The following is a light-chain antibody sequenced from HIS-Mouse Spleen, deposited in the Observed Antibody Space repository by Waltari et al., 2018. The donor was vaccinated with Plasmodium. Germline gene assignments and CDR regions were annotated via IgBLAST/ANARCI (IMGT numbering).Light chain of an antibody. Sequence: SSELPQDPAVSVALGQTVRITCQGDSLRSYYASWYQQKPGQAPVLVFYGKNNRPSGIPDRFSGSSSGNTASLTITGAQAEDEADYYCNSRDSSGTHGVFGGGTKLTVL. CDR2: GKN. CDR3: NSRDSSGTHGV. J-gene: IGLJ2*01. V-gene: IGLV3-19*01. CDR1: SLRSYY.